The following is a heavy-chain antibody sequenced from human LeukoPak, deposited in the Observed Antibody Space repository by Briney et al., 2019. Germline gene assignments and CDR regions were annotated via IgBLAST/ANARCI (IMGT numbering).Heavy chain of an antibody. J-gene: IGHJ4*02. CDR3: ARCHDSSGFYLPFDY. V-gene: IGHV1-2*02. CDR2: INPNSGDT. D-gene: IGHD3-22*01. CDR1: GYTFTGYY. Sequence: ASVKVSCKASGYTFTGYYMNWVRQAPGQGLEWMGWINPNSGDTNYAQKFQGRVTMTRDTSMSTAHMELSGLNSDDTAVYYCARCHDSSGFYLPFDYWSQGTLVTVSS.